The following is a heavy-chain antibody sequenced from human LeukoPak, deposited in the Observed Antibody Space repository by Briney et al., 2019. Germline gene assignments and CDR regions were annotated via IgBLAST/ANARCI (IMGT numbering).Heavy chain of an antibody. V-gene: IGHV3-30*02. J-gene: IGHJ3*02. CDR2: IRYDGSNK. Sequence: GGSLRLSCAASGFTFSSYAMSWVRQAPGKGLEWVAFIRYDGSNKYYADSVKGRFTISRDNAKNSLYLQMNSPRGEDTAVYYCARESSPEDAFDIWGQGTMVTVSS. D-gene: IGHD1-14*01. CDR1: GFTFSSYA. CDR3: ARESSPEDAFDI.